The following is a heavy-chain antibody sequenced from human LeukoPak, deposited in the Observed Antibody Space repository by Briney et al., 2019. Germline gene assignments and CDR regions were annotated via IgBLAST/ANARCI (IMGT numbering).Heavy chain of an antibody. CDR2: ISAYNGNT. Sequence: ASVKVSCKASGYTFTGYYMHWVRQAPGQGLEWMGWISAYNGNTNYAQKLQGRVTMTTDTSTSTAYMELRSLRSDDTAVYYCARGVTMVRGVIITNDAFDIWGQGTMVTVSS. D-gene: IGHD3-10*01. V-gene: IGHV1-18*04. CDR3: ARGVTMVRGVIITNDAFDI. CDR1: GYTFTGYY. J-gene: IGHJ3*02.